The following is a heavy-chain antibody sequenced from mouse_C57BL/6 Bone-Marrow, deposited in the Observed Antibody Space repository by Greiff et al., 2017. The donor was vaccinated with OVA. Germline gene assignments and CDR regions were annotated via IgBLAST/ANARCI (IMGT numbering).Heavy chain of an antibody. V-gene: IGHV5-17*01. J-gene: IGHJ2*01. Sequence: VQLKESGGGLVKPGGSLKLSCAASGFTFSDYGMHWVRQAPEKGLEWVAYISSGSSTIYYADTVKGRFTISRDNAKNTLFLQMTSLRSEDTAMYYCARGLGVPFDYWGQGTTLTVSS. CDR2: ISSGSSTI. CDR1: GFTFSDYG. CDR3: ARGLGVPFDY. D-gene: IGHD3-2*02.